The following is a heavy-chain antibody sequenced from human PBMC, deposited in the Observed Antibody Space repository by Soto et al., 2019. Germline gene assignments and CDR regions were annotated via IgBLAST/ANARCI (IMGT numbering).Heavy chain of an antibody. CDR1: GGTFNTYT. CDR2: IIPMLTVI. Sequence: QVHLLQSGAEVKTPGSSVKVSCKAAGGTFNTYTLIWVRQAPGHGLEWVGRIIPMLTVINSAQKLQGRVTLTADKSTGTAFMKLTSLRSDDTAIYYCSIGSWSAETFDIWGQGTMVTVSS. V-gene: IGHV1-69*02. CDR3: SIGSWSAETFDI. J-gene: IGHJ3*02. D-gene: IGHD2-2*01.